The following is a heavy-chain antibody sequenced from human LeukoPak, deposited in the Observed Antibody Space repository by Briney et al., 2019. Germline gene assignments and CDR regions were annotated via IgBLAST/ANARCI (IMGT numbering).Heavy chain of an antibody. V-gene: IGHV3-21*01. CDR3: ARDVRVDYYDSSGYPYYFDY. J-gene: IGHJ4*02. D-gene: IGHD3-22*01. CDR1: GFTFSSYS. CDR2: ISSSSSYI. Sequence: GGSLRLSCAASGFTFSSYSMNWVRQAPGKGLEWVSSISSSSSYIYYADSVKGRFTISRDNAKNSLYLQMNSLRAEDTAVYYCARDVRVDYYDSSGYPYYFDYWGQGTLVTVSS.